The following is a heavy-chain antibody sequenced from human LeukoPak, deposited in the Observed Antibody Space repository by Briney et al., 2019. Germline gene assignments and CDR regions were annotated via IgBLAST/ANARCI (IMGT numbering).Heavy chain of an antibody. J-gene: IGHJ4*02. CDR3: ASGYYFDY. V-gene: IGHV4-59*01. CDR1: GGSISSYY. Sequence: SETLSLTCTVSGGSISSYYWSWIRQPPGKGLEWIGYIYYSGSTNYNPSLKSRVTISVDTSKNQFSLKLSSVTPADTAVSYCASGYYFDYWGQGTLVPASS. CDR2: IYYSGST.